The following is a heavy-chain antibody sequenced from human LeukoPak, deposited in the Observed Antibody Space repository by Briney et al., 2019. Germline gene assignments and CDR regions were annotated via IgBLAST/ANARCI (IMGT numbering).Heavy chain of an antibody. CDR2: IGPNSGGT. J-gene: IGHJ4*02. D-gene: IGHD3-10*01. Sequence: ASVKVSCKAAGYTFTDYYIYWMRQAPGQGLEWMGWIGPNSGGTNYAQKFQGRVTMTRDTSITTAYMELSRLTSDDTAVYFCARGRSDYYLEYWGQGTLVTVSS. V-gene: IGHV1-2*02. CDR3: ARGRSDYYLEY. CDR1: GYTFTDYY.